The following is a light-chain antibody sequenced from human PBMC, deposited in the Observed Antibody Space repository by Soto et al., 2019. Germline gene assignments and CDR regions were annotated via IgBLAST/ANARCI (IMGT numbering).Light chain of an antibody. CDR3: QQYYIFPLA. CDR1: QGVSTY. CDR2: AAS. Sequence: VVWMTQSPSLLSASTGDRVTITCRTSQGVSTYVAWYQQKPGKPPKPLIYAASTLHSGVPARFSGSGSGTDFTLTISGLQSEDFATYYCQQYYIFPLAFGGGTKVDNK. J-gene: IGKJ4*01. V-gene: IGKV1D-8*01.